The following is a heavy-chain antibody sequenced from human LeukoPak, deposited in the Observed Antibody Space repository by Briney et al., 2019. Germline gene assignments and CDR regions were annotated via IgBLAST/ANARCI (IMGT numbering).Heavy chain of an antibody. CDR3: ARQHCSGGDCYFFD. CDR2: IWYDGNNK. J-gene: IGHJ4*02. D-gene: IGHD2-15*01. V-gene: IGHV3-33*01. CDR1: GFTFSSYG. Sequence: GGSLRLSCAASGFTFSSYGMHWVRQAPGKGLEWVALIWYDGNNKYYADSVKGRFTISRDNSKNTLYLQLNSLRAEDTAVYYCARQHCSGGDCYFFDWGQGTLVTVSS.